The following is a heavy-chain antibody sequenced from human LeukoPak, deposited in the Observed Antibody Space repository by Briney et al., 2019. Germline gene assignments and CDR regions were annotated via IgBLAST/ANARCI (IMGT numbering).Heavy chain of an antibody. CDR2: INPNSGGT. J-gene: IGHJ5*02. Sequence: ASVKVSCKASGYTFTSYDINWVRQATGQGLEWMGWINPNSGGTNYAQKFQGRLSLTRDMSTSTDYMELSSLRSEDTAVYYCARDNSVGDTAWWFDPWGQGTLVTVSS. CDR1: GYTFTSYD. CDR3: ARDNSVGDTAWWFDP. V-gene: IGHV1-8*02. D-gene: IGHD1-26*01.